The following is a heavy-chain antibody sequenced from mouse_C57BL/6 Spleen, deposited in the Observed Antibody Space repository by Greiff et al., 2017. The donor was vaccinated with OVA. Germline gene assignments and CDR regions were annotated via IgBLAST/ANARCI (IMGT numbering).Heavy chain of an antibody. V-gene: IGHV3-6*01. J-gene: IGHJ4*01. CDR3: AGRRYDEAMDY. CDR1: GYSITSGYY. D-gene: IGHD2-14*01. CDR2: ISYDGSN. Sequence: ASGPGLVKPSQSLSLTCSVPGYSITSGYYWNWIRQFPGNKLEWMGYISYDGSNNYNPSLKNRISITRATSKNQLFLKLNSVTTEATATYYSAGRRYDEAMDYWGQGTSVTVSS.